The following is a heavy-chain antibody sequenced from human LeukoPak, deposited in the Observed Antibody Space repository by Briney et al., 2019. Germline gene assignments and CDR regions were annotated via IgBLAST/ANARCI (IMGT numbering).Heavy chain of an antibody. CDR3: ARDCSGGSCYLGY. V-gene: IGHV4-61*01. J-gene: IGHJ4*02. CDR1: GGSVSSGSYY. D-gene: IGHD2-15*01. Sequence: PSETLCLTCTVSGGSVSSGSYYWSWIRQPPGKGLEWIGYIYYSGSTNYNPSLKSRVTISVDTSKNQFSLKLSSVTAADTAVYYCARDCSGGSCYLGYWGQGTLVTVSS. CDR2: IYYSGST.